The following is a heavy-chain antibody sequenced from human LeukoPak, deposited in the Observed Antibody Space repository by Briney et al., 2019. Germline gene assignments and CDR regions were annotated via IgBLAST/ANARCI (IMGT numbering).Heavy chain of an antibody. V-gene: IGHV1-2*04. Sequence: ASVKVSCKAPGYTFTGYYMHWVRQALGQGLEWMGWINPNSGGTNYAQKFQGWVTMTRDTSISTAYMELSRLRSDDTAVYYCARSPSEMGYPDYWGQGTLVTVSS. D-gene: IGHD2-8*01. CDR1: GYTFTGYY. CDR2: INPNSGGT. CDR3: ARSPSEMGYPDY. J-gene: IGHJ4*02.